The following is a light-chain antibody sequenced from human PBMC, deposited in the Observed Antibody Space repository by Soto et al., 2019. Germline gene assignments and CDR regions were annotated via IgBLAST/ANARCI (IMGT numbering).Light chain of an antibody. CDR3: QSYDSSLSGWV. J-gene: IGLJ2*01. V-gene: IGLV1-40*01. CDR2: GNN. Sequence: QAVLTQPPSVSGAPGQRVTISCTGSSSNIGAGYEVHWYQQLPGTAPKLLIYGNNNRPSGVPDRFSGAKSGTSASLAITGLQAEDEADYYCQSYDSSLSGWVFGEGTKLTVL. CDR1: SSNIGAGYE.